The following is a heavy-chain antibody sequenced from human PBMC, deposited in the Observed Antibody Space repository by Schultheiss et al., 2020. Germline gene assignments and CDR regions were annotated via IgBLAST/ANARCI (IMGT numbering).Heavy chain of an antibody. Sequence: SETLSLTCTVSGGSISSYYWSWIRQHPGKGLEWIGYIYHSGSTNYNPSLKSRVTISVDKSKNQFSLKLSSVTAADTAVYYCARDPRAGHFDYWGQGTLVTVSS. D-gene: IGHD6-19*01. CDR2: IYHSGST. CDR3: ARDPRAGHFDY. V-gene: IGHV4-59*12. J-gene: IGHJ4*02. CDR1: GGSISSYY.